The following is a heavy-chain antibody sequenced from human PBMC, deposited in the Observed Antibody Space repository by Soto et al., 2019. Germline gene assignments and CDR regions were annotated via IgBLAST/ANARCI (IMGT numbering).Heavy chain of an antibody. CDR2: IYYSGRT. Sequence: QVQLQESGPGLVKPSQTLSLTCTVSGGSISRGGYYWSWIRQHPGKGLGWIGYIYYSGRTYYNPSLNSRVTISVDTSKNQFSLKLSSVTAADTAVYYCARPFGVAAAGPFDYWGQETLVTVSS. CDR3: ARPFGVAAAGPFDY. D-gene: IGHD6-13*01. CDR1: GGSISRGGYY. J-gene: IGHJ4*02. V-gene: IGHV4-31*03.